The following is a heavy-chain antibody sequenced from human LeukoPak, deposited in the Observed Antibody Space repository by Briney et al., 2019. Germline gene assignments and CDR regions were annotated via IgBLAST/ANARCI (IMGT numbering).Heavy chain of an antibody. V-gene: IGHV4-31*03. CDR2: IYYSGST. D-gene: IGHD2-2*01. CDR3: ARVSLGYCSSTSCPYYFDY. CDR1: GGSISSGGYY. Sequence: SQTLSLTCTVSGGSISSGGYYWSWIRQHPGKGLEWIGYIYYSGSTYYNPSLKSRVTISVDTSKNQFSLKLSSVTAADTAVYYCARVSLGYCSSTSCPYYFDYWGQGTLVTVSS. J-gene: IGHJ4*02.